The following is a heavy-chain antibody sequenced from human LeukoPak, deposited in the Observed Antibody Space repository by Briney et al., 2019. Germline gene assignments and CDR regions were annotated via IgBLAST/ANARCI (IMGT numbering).Heavy chain of an antibody. Sequence: SETLSLTCTVSGGSISSYYWSWIRQPPGKGLEWIGYIYYSGSTNYSPSLESRLTISVDTSKNQFSLKLSSVTAADTAVYYCARTYGSSGLGYFDLWGRGTLVTVSS. CDR3: ARTYGSSGLGYFDL. J-gene: IGHJ2*01. D-gene: IGHD6-13*01. CDR1: GGSISSYY. CDR2: IYYSGST. V-gene: IGHV4-59*01.